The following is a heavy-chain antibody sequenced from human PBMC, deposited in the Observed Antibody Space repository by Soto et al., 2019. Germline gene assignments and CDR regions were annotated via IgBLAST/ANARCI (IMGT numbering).Heavy chain of an antibody. Sequence: SETLSLTCTVSGGSISSGGYYWSWIRQHPGKGLEWIGYIYYSGSTYYNPSLKSRVTISVDTSKNQFSLKLSSVTAADTAVYYCAREVGYGYFYGMDVWGQGTTVTVSS. J-gene: IGHJ6*02. V-gene: IGHV4-31*02. D-gene: IGHD5-18*01. CDR3: AREVGYGYFYGMDV. CDR1: GGSISSGGYY. CDR2: IYYSGST.